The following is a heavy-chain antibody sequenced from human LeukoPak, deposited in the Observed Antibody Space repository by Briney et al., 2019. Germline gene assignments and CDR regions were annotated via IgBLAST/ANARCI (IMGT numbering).Heavy chain of an antibody. J-gene: IGHJ5*02. CDR3: AKDTGIAVAGAPGWFDP. CDR2: ISGSGGST. D-gene: IGHD6-19*01. Sequence: PGGSLRLSCAASGFTFSSYAMSWVRQAPGKGLEWVSAISGSGGSTYYADSVKGRFTISRDNSKNTLYLQMNSLRAEDTAVYYCAKDTGIAVAGAPGWFDPWGQGTLVTVSS. V-gene: IGHV3-23*01. CDR1: GFTFSSYA.